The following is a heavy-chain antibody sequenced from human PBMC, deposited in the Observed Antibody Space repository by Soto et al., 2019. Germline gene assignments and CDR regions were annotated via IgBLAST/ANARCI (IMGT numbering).Heavy chain of an antibody. CDR2: INPSVGRA. V-gene: IGHV1-46*01. J-gene: IGHJ3*02. CDR1: GYTFTSYY. CDR3: ARVTYSGYDYAAFDI. Sequence: GASVKVSCKSSGYTFTSYYMHWVRQAPGQGLEWMGIINPSVGRANYAQKFQGRVTMTTDESTSTAYTELSSLRSEDTAVYYCARVTYSGYDYAAFDIWGQGTMVTVSS. D-gene: IGHD5-12*01.